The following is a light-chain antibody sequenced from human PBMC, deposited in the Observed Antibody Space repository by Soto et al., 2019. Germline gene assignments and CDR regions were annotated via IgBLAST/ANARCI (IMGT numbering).Light chain of an antibody. CDR3: SSYTSSSTLVV. V-gene: IGLV2-14*01. CDR1: NSDVGFYDY. J-gene: IGLJ2*01. Sequence: QSVLTQPASVSGSPRQSITISCTGTNSDVGFYDYVSWYQQYPGKAPKLMIYDVTKRPSGVSNRFSGSKSGNTASLTISGLQDEDEADYYCSSYTSSSTLVVFGGGTKVTVL. CDR2: DVT.